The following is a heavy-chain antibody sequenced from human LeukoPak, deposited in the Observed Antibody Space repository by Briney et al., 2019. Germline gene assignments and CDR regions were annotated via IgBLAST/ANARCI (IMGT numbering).Heavy chain of an antibody. J-gene: IGHJ4*02. CDR3: ARAGTSGGLCDY. V-gene: IGHV4-4*07. CDR2: IYTSGST. Sequence: SETLSLTCTVSGVSISSYFWSWVRQPAGKGPEWIGRIYTSGSTKYNPSLQSRVTMSLDTSMKQLSLNLGSVSAADTAVYYCARAGTSGGLCDYWGQGILVTVSS. CDR1: GVSISSYF. D-gene: IGHD1-14*01.